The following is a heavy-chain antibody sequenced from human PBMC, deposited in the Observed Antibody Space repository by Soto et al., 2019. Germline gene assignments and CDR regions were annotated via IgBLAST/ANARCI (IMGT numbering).Heavy chain of an antibody. CDR3: AKDHSGYYEPNAFDI. J-gene: IGHJ3*02. V-gene: IGHV3-53*01. Sequence: GGSLRLSCAVSGFTVSNNYMSWVRQAPGKGLEGVSVIYSGGYTAYGDSVKGRFTISRDNSKNTLYLQMNSLRADDTAVYYCAKDHSGYYEPNAFDIWGQGTMVTVSS. CDR2: IYSGGYT. CDR1: GFTVSNNY. D-gene: IGHD3-22*01.